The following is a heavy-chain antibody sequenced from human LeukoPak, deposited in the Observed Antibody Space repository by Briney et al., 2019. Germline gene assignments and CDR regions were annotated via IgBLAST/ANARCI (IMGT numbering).Heavy chain of an antibody. V-gene: IGHV3-48*03. D-gene: IGHD3-10*01. Sequence: GGSLRLSCAASGYTFSSYEMNWVRQAPGKGLEWVSYISSSGSTIYYADSVKGRFTISRDNAKNSLYLQMNSLRAENTAVYYCARVYYYGSGSYYIDYWGQGTLVTVSS. J-gene: IGHJ4*02. CDR1: GYTFSSYE. CDR2: ISSSGSTI. CDR3: ARVYYYGSGSYYIDY.